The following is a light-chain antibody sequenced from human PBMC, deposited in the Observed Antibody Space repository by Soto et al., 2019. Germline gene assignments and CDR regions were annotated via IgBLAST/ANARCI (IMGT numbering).Light chain of an antibody. CDR2: SND. CDR3: AAWDASLNGYV. V-gene: IGLV1-44*01. Sequence: QSVLTQSPSASGTPGQRVTIPYSGSGSDIGRNTVNWYQQLPGTAPKLPIYSNDQRPAGVPDRFSVSQSGTPASLAIGGLQSEGEADYYCAAWDASLNGYVFRTGTKVTVL. CDR1: GSDIGRNT. J-gene: IGLJ1*01.